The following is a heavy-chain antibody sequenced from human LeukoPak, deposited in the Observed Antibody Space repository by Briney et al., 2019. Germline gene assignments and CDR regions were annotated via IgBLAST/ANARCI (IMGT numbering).Heavy chain of an antibody. V-gene: IGHV3-21*01. CDR2: ISSSSSYI. D-gene: IGHD2-15*01. J-gene: IGHJ4*02. Sequence: GSLRLSCAASGFTFSSYSMNWVRQAPGKGLGWVSSISSSSSYIYYADSVKGRFTISRDNAKNSLYLQMNSLRAEDTAVYYCATCSGGSCYFGYWGQGTLVTVSS. CDR1: GFTFSSYS. CDR3: ATCSGGSCYFGY.